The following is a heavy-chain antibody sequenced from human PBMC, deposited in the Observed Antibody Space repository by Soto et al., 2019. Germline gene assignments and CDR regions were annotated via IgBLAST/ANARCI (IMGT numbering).Heavy chain of an antibody. D-gene: IGHD4-17*01. J-gene: IGHJ5*02. CDR1: GGTFSSYP. CDR2: IIPIFGTA. Sequence: SVNVSCKASGGTFSSYPISWVRQAPGQGLEWMGGIIPIFGTANYAQKFQGRVTITADESTSTAYMELSSLRSEDTAVYYCARDSSILTTVTTPWFDPWGQGTLVTVSS. V-gene: IGHV1-69*13. CDR3: ARDSSILTTVTTPWFDP.